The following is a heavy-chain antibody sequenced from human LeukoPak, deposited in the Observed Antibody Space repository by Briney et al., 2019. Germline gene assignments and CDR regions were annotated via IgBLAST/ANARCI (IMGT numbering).Heavy chain of an antibody. V-gene: IGHV4-59*01. CDR1: GRSISSYY. D-gene: IGHD1-26*01. CDR3: ARDQSSWFDP. J-gene: IGHJ5*02. Sequence: SETLSLTCTVSGRSISSYYWSWIRQPPGKGLEWIGYIYYSGSTNYNPSLKSRVTISEDTSKNQFSLKLSSVTAADTAVYYCARDQSSWFDPWGQGTLVTVSS. CDR2: IYYSGST.